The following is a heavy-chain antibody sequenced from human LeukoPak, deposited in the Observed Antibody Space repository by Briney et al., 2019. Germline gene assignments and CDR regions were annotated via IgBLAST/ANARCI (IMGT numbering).Heavy chain of an antibody. Sequence: PSQTLSLTRTVSGVSISSGSYYWPWIRQPAGKGLEWIGHLYTSGPTSYNPSLQSRGTISADTSRHQFSLRLTSVTAADTAVYYCARAGGSVGWYGTIDSWGQGTLVTVSS. CDR1: GVSISSGSYY. D-gene: IGHD6-19*01. CDR2: LYTSGPT. CDR3: ARAGGSVGWYGTIDS. J-gene: IGHJ4*02. V-gene: IGHV4-61*09.